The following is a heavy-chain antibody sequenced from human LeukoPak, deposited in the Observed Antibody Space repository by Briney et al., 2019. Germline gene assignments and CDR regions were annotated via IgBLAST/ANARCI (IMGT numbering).Heavy chain of an antibody. J-gene: IGHJ4*02. CDR2: IDNGGST. CDR3: ARDGSARSLGN. Sequence: GGSLRLSCAASGFTVSSNYMSWVRQAPGRGLEWVSVIDNGGSTYCADSVKGRFTISRDNSKNTLYLQMNSLRAEDTAVYYCARDGSARSLGNWGQGTLVSVSS. D-gene: IGHD6-6*01. CDR1: GFTVSSNY. V-gene: IGHV3-53*01.